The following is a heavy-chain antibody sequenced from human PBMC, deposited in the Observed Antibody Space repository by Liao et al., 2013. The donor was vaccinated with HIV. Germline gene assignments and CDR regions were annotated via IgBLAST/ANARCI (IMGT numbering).Heavy chain of an antibody. J-gene: IGHJ4*02. CDR3: ARGTIFGPDY. V-gene: IGHV4-61*02. D-gene: IGHD3-3*01. Sequence: QVQLQESGPGLVKPSQTLSLTCTVSGGSISSGSYYWSWIRQPAGKGLEWIGRIYTSGSTSYNPSLNSRVTMSVDTSKNQFSLKLSSVTAADTAVYYCARGTIFGPDYWGQGTLVTVSS. CDR2: IYTSGST. CDR1: GGSISSGSYY.